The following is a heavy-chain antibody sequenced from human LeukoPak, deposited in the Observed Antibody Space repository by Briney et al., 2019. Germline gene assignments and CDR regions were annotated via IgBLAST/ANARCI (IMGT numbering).Heavy chain of an antibody. Sequence: PGGSLRLSCVASGFSFTTHAMGWVRQAPGKGLEWVSHISGSGGSTKYSGSVKGRFTISRDNAKNSLYLQMNSLRAEDTAVYYCARGLGYSSSWYIVDPWGQGTLVTVSS. V-gene: IGHV3-23*01. J-gene: IGHJ5*02. CDR3: ARGLGYSSSWYIVDP. D-gene: IGHD6-13*01. CDR2: ISGSGGST. CDR1: GFSFTTHA.